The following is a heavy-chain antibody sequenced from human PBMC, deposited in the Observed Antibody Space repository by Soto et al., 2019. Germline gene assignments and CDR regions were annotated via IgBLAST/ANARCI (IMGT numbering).Heavy chain of an antibody. CDR3: ARAPNRLGGFWFDP. CDR2: ISYDGYDE. CDR1: GFIFSNYA. V-gene: IGHV3-30*04. J-gene: IGHJ5*02. Sequence: SLRLSCAASGFIFSNYAIHWVRQAPGKGLEWVALISYDGYDEYYTDSVKGRFTISRDNSKNTLYLQMNSLRPEDTAVYYCARAPNRLGGFWFDPWGQGTLVTVSS. D-gene: IGHD1-26*01.